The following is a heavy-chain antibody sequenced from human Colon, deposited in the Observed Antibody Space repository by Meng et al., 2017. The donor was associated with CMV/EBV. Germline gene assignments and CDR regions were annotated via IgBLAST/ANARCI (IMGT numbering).Heavy chain of an antibody. J-gene: IGHJ4*02. CDR2: MSDAGFTI. D-gene: IGHD4-17*01. Sequence: GESLKISCAASGFTFSNYAMHWVRQAPGEGLEWVAVMSDAGFTIIYADSVKGRFTISRDNSKNMLYLQMNSLRAEDTAVYYCARVLGYGSFDYWGQGTLVTVSS. CDR3: ARVLGYGSFDY. V-gene: IGHV3-30*04. CDR1: GFTFSNYA.